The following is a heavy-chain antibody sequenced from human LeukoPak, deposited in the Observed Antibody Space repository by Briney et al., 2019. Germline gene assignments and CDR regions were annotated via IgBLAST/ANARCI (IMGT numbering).Heavy chain of an antibody. V-gene: IGHV3-74*01. D-gene: IGHD2-21*02. CDR2: INADGSLI. Sequence: GGSLRLSCAASGFTFSSYAMSWVRQAPGKGLEWVSRINADGSLINYADSVKGRFTVFRDNAESTLYLQMNSLRAEDTAVYYCASELAHCVGDCLKNWGQGTQVTVSS. CDR1: GFTFSSYA. J-gene: IGHJ4*02. CDR3: ASELAHCVGDCLKN.